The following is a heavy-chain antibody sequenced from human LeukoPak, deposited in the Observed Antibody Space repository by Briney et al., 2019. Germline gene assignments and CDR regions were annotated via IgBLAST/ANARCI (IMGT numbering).Heavy chain of an antibody. Sequence: GGSLRLSCAASGFTVSSNYMSWVRQAPGKGLEWVSVIYSGGSTYYADSVKGRFTISRDNSKNTLYLQMNSLRAEDTAVYYCARSKRSFGWDVWGQGTTVTVSS. CDR2: IYSGGST. V-gene: IGHV3-66*01. CDR1: GFTVSSNY. D-gene: IGHD3-10*01. J-gene: IGHJ6*02. CDR3: ARSKRSFGWDV.